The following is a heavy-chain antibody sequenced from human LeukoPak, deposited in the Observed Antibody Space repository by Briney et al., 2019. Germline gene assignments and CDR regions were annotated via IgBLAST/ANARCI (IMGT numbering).Heavy chain of an antibody. V-gene: IGHV3-23*01. CDR1: RFTFRNYA. J-gene: IGHJ3*02. D-gene: IGHD3-16*01. CDR2: ISGTADSK. CDR3: AKADATIGGAFDT. Sequence: GGSLRLSCAASRFTFRNYAMSWVRQAPGRGLEWLSIISGTADSKYYADSVKGRFTISRGNPRSTLYLEMKSLRAEDTAVYYCAKADATIGGAFDTWGQGTMVIVSS.